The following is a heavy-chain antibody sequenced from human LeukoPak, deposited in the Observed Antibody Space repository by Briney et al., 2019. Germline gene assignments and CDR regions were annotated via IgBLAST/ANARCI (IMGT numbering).Heavy chain of an antibody. CDR3: ARDELGALDY. J-gene: IGHJ4*02. Sequence: SQTLSLTCTVSGGSISSGGYYWSWIRQHPGKGLEWIGYIYYSGSTYYNPSLKSRVTISVDTSKNQFSLKLSSVTAADTAVYYCARDELGALDYWGQGTLVTVSS. D-gene: IGHD3-16*01. CDR2: IYYSGST. V-gene: IGHV4-31*03. CDR1: GGSISSGGYY.